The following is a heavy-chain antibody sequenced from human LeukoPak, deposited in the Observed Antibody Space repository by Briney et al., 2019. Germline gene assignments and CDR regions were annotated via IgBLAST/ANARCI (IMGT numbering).Heavy chain of an antibody. D-gene: IGHD1-26*01. CDR3: AKSGGYGLIDY. Sequence: SETLSLTCAVSGASISSSGYYWGWIRQPPGKGLEWIGNIYYSGSTYYNASLQSRVTISIDTSKNQFSLRLKSVTAADTAMYYCAKSGGYGLIDYWGQGTLVTVSS. V-gene: IGHV4-39*01. CDR2: IYYSGST. CDR1: GASISSSGYY. J-gene: IGHJ4*02.